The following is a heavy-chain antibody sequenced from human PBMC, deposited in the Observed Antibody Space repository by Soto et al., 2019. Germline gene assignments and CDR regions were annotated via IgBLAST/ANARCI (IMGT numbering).Heavy chain of an antibody. CDR2: IYWNDDR. D-gene: IGHD3-22*01. Sequence: SGPTLVKPTQTLTLTCAFSGFSLSTTGVAVGWIRQPPGKALEWLALIYWNDDRRHNPSLNSRLTITKDTPKNQVVLTMTNMDPVDTATYYCAHRKTDYSRISGYYYTDAFDIWGQGTMVTVSS. J-gene: IGHJ3*02. CDR3: AHRKTDYSRISGYYYTDAFDI. V-gene: IGHV2-5*01. CDR1: GFSLSTTGVA.